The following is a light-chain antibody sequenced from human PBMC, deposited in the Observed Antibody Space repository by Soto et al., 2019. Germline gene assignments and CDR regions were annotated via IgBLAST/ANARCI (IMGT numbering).Light chain of an antibody. J-gene: IGKJ2*01. CDR1: QGISNY. V-gene: IGKV1-27*01. Sequence: DIQMTQSPSSLSASVGDRVTITCRASQGISNYLAWYQQKPGKVPKLLIYAASTLQSGVPSRFSGSGSGTDFTLTISSLQPEDVATYYCQVSGRSALYTFGQGTRLEIK. CDR3: QVSGRSALYT. CDR2: AAS.